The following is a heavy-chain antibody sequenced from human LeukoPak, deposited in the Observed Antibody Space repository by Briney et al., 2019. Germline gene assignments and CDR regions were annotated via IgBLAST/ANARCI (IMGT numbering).Heavy chain of an antibody. Sequence: ASVKVSCKASGFTFTTYYIHWVRQAPGQGLEWMGWISVYNGNTNYSQKVQGRVTMTTDTSTSTAYMELRSLRSDDTAFYYCARDPSDYYGSGSYDYWGQGTLVTVSS. J-gene: IGHJ4*02. V-gene: IGHV1-18*04. CDR2: ISVYNGNT. D-gene: IGHD3-10*01. CDR3: ARDPSDYYGSGSYDY. CDR1: GFTFTTYY.